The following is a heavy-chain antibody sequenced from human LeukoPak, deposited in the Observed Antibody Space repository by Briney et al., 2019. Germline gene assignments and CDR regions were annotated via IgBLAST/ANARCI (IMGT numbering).Heavy chain of an antibody. CDR3: TREDRPYCPFAY. V-gene: IGHV4-4*02. D-gene: IGHD1-26*01. J-gene: IGHJ4*02. CDR1: GGSIDITNY. CDR2: IAHDGTT. Sequence: SETLSLTCGVSGGSIDITNYWSWVRQAPGKRLEWIGEIAHDGTTNYNPSLRSRVAMSFDRANNQFSLSLTSVTAADTAVYYCTREDRPYCPFAYWGQGVLVTVSS.